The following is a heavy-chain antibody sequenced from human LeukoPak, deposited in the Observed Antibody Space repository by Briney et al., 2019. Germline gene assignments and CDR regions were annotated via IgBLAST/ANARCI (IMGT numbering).Heavy chain of an antibody. D-gene: IGHD2-21*02. Sequence: GGSLRLSCVDSGFTFSTYAMSWVRQAPGKGLEWVSVISGSGSSTYYADSVKGRFTISRDNSKKTLYLQMNSVRAEGTAVYYCAKEMTAIRAFDFWGQGTMVTVSS. CDR2: ISGSGSST. CDR3: AKEMTAIRAFDF. J-gene: IGHJ3*01. CDR1: GFTFSTYA. V-gene: IGHV3-23*01.